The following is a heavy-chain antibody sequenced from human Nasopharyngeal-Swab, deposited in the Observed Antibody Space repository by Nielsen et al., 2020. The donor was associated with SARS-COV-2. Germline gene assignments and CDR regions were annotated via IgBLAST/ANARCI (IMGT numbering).Heavy chain of an antibody. D-gene: IGHD5-12*01. CDR3: ARLNIAATSSHFDH. CDR1: GFTFSSYA. Sequence: GSLRLSCAASGFTFSSYAMSWVRQTPGKGLEWIGSVSQTGAPSYMASLKSRVTLSVDTSHHQVSLRLTSVTAADTAFYFCARLNIAATSSHFDHWGHGTLVTVSS. CDR2: VSQTGAP. V-gene: IGHV4-38-2*01. J-gene: IGHJ4*01.